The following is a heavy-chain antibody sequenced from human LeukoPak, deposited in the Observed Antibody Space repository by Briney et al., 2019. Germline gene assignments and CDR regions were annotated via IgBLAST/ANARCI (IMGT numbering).Heavy chain of an antibody. CDR1: GFTFSSYS. D-gene: IGHD3-10*01. J-gene: IGHJ4*02. CDR3: ARHEWFGSFDY. CDR2: IYYSGST. V-gene: IGHV4-39*01. Sequence: PGGSLRLSCAASGFTFSSYSMNWIRQAPGKGLEWIGSIYYSGSTYYNPSLKSRVTISVDTSKNQFSLKLSSVTAADTAVYYCARHEWFGSFDYWGQGTLVTVSS.